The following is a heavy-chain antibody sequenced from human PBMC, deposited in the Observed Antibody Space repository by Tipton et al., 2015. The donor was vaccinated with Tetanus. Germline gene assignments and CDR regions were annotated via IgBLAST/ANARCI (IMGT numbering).Heavy chain of an antibody. CDR2: INPSGGA. CDR1: GGSFSGHY. CDR3: ARANYDFPNKGPFDF. D-gene: IGHD3-3*01. Sequence: TLSLTCAVSGGSFSGHYWSWIRQPPGEGLEWIGEINPSGGASYNPSLKSRVTISVDTSKNQFSLKLTSVTAADTAVYYCARANYDFPNKGPFDFWGQGMLVLVSS. V-gene: IGHV4-34*01. J-gene: IGHJ4*02.